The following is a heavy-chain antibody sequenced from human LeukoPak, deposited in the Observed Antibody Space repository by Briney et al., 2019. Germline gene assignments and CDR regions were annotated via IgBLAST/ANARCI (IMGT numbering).Heavy chain of an antibody. V-gene: IGHV3-48*02. CDR2: ISSSSGDF. CDR1: GFTFSSYG. J-gene: IGHJ4*02. Sequence: GGSLRLSCAASGFTFSSYGKNWVRQAPGKGLEWVSFISSSSGDFYYADSMKGRFTISRDNAKNSLYLQMNTLTDEDTAVYYCARVLLGWTENTCDYWGQGTLVTVSS. D-gene: IGHD6-19*01. CDR3: ARVLLGWTENTCDY.